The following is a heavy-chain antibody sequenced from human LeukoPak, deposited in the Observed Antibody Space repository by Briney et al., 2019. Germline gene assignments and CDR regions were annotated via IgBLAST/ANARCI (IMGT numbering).Heavy chain of an antibody. D-gene: IGHD6-13*01. Sequence: GGSLRLSCAASGFTFSSYAMHWVRQAPGKGLEWVAVISYDGSNKYYADSVKGRFTISRDNSKNTLYLQMNSLRAEDTAVYYCASRNSYSSSWYYFDYWGQGTLVTVSS. CDR2: ISYDGSNK. J-gene: IGHJ4*02. CDR3: ASRNSYSSSWYYFDY. CDR1: GFTFSSYA. V-gene: IGHV3-30*04.